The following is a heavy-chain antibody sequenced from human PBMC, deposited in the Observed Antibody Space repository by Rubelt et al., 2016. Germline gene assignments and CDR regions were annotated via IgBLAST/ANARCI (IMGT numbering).Heavy chain of an antibody. J-gene: IGHJ4*02. CDR2: IIPIFGTA. D-gene: IGHD6-13*01. CDR1: GYTFTSYY. CDR3: ARDSAAGTHFDY. V-gene: IGHV1-69*01. Sequence: QVQLVQSGAEVKKPGASVKVSCKASGYTFTSYYMHWVRQAPGQGLEWMGGIIPIFGTANYAQKFQGRVTITADESTSTAYMELSSLRSEDTAVYYCARDSAAGTHFDYWGQGTLVTVSS.